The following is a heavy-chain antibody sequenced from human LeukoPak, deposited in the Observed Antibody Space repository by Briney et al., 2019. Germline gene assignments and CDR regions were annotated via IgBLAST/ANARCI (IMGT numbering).Heavy chain of an antibody. CDR1: GFTFSSYS. J-gene: IGHJ4*02. CDR3: AKESTGSTSLDY. CDR2: ISYDGSNK. D-gene: IGHD1-7*01. V-gene: IGHV3-30*18. Sequence: GGSLRLSCAASGFTFSSYSMNWVRQAPGEGLEWVAVISYDGSNKYYADSVKGRFTISRDNSKNTLYLQINSLRAEDTAVYFCAKESTGSTSLDYWGQGTLVTVSS.